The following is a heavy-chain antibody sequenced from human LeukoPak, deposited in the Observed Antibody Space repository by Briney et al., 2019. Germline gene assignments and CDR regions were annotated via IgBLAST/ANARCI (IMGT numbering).Heavy chain of an antibody. CDR3: ARGVVVAAAIGNMNWFDP. CDR1: GFTVSSNY. J-gene: IGHJ5*02. D-gene: IGHD2-2*02. Sequence: PGGSLRLSCAASGFTVSSNYMNGVRQAPGKGRKLVSVIYSGGSTYYADSVKGRFTISRDNSKNTLFLQMNSLRAEDPAVYYCARGVVVAAAIGNMNWFDPWGQGTLVTVSS. CDR2: IYSGGST. V-gene: IGHV3-53*01.